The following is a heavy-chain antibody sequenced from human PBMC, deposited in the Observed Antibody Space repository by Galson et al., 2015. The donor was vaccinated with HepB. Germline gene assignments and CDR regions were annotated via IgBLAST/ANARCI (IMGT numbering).Heavy chain of an antibody. D-gene: IGHD2-2*01. V-gene: IGHV3-30*18. CDR3: AKETVVPAAINPSYYYYGMDV. CDR2: ISYDGSNK. Sequence: SLRLSCAASGFTFSSYGMHWVRQAPGKGLEWVAVISYDGSNKYYADSVKGRFTISRDNSKNTLYLQMNSLRAEDTAVYYCAKETVVPAAINPSYYYYGMDVWGQGTTVTVSS. J-gene: IGHJ6*02. CDR1: GFTFSSYG.